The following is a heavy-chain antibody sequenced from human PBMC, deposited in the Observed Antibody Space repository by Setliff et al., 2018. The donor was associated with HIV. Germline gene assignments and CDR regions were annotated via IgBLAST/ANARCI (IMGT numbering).Heavy chain of an antibody. CDR2: IHPSDSNA. CDR3: ARLVDTNLVNWGNWFDP. D-gene: IGHD5-18*01. CDR1: GYTFTTNW. Sequence: GESLTISCKGSGYTFTTNWIGWVRQMPGKGLEWMGIIHPSDSNATYSPSFQGQVTISADKSIATAYLQWTSLKASDTAMYYCARLVDTNLVNWGNWFDPWGQGTLVTVSS. V-gene: IGHV5-51*01. J-gene: IGHJ5*02.